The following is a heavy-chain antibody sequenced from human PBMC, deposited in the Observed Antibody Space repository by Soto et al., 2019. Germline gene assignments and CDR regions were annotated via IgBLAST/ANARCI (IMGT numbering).Heavy chain of an antibody. D-gene: IGHD3-9*01. Sequence: SDTLSLTCTVSGGSISSSSYYWGWIRQPPGKGLEWIGSIYYSGSTYYNPSLKSRVTISVDTSKNHFSLKLSSVTAADTAVYYCARPDILTGYYFDYWGQGTLVTVSS. CDR1: GGSISSSSYY. CDR2: IYYSGST. CDR3: ARPDILTGYYFDY. J-gene: IGHJ4*02. V-gene: IGHV4-39*01.